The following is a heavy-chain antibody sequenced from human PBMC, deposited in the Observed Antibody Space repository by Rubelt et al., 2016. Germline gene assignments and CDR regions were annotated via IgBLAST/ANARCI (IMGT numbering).Heavy chain of an antibody. Sequence: QVQLVQSGAEVKKPGASVKVSCKASGYTFTSYYMHWVRQAPGQGLEWMGIINPSGGNTSYAQKLQGRVTITSDTSTSTVYMELSSLSSEDRGMYYCARTKTVEMATIPLAYWGQGTLVTVSS. J-gene: IGHJ4*02. CDR3: ARTKTVEMATIPLAY. D-gene: IGHD5-24*01. CDR2: INPSGGNT. CDR1: GYTFTSYY. V-gene: IGHV1-46*01.